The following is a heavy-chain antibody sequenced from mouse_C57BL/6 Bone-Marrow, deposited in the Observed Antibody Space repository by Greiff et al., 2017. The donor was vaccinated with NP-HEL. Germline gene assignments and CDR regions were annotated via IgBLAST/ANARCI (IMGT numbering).Heavy chain of an antibody. CDR2: FYPGSGSI. CDR1: GYTFTEYT. D-gene: IGHD1-1*01. CDR3: ARHEIYYYGSSPAWFAY. V-gene: IGHV1-62-2*01. J-gene: IGHJ3*01. Sequence: VQLQQSGAELVKPGASVKLSCKASGYTFTEYTIHWVKQRSGQGLEWIGWFYPGSGSIKYNEKFKDKATLTADKSSSTVDMELSRLTSEDSAVYFCARHEIYYYGSSPAWFAYWGQGTLVTVSA.